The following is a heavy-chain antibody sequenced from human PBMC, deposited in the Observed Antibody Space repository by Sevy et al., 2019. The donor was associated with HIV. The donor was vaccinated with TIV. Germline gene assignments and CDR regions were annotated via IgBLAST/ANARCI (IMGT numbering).Heavy chain of an antibody. CDR2: IYHSGST. Sequence: SETLSLTCAVSGYSISSGYYWGWIRQPPGKGLEWIGSIYHSGSTYYNPSLKSRVTISVDTSKNQFSLKLSSVTAADTAVYYCARDLPIAARPGYFDYWGQGTLVTVS. CDR3: ARDLPIAARPGYFDY. J-gene: IGHJ4*02. V-gene: IGHV4-38-2*02. D-gene: IGHD6-6*01. CDR1: GYSISSGYY.